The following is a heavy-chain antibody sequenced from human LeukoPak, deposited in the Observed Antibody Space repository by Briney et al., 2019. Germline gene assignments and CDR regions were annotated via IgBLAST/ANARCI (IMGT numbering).Heavy chain of an antibody. CDR3: ARVRGPIAAELDELTEFDY. Sequence: GGSLRLSCAASGFTFSSYAMHWVRQAPGKGLEYVSAISSNGDNTYYANSVKGRFTISRDNSKNTLYLQMNSLRAEDTAVYYCARVRGPIAAELDELTEFDYWGQGTLVTVSS. CDR2: ISSNGDNT. CDR1: GFTFSSYA. V-gene: IGHV3-64*01. J-gene: IGHJ4*02. D-gene: IGHD6-13*01.